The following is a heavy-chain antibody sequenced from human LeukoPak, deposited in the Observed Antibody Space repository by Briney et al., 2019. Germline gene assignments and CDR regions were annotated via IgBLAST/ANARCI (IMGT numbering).Heavy chain of an antibody. J-gene: IGHJ5*02. Sequence: SETLSLTCTVSGGSISSYYWSWIRQPPGKGLEWIGYIYYSGSTNYNPSLKSRVTISVDTSKNQFSLKLSSVTAADTAVYYCASALDTAMVTGSWFDPWGQGTLVTVSS. V-gene: IGHV4-59*08. CDR3: ASALDTAMVTGSWFDP. CDR1: GGSISSYY. D-gene: IGHD5-18*01. CDR2: IYYSGST.